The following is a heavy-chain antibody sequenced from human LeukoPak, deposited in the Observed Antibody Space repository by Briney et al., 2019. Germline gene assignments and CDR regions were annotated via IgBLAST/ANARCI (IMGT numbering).Heavy chain of an antibody. CDR2: ISPDGRST. J-gene: IGHJ4*02. Sequence: PGGSLRLSCAASGFTYGNHLMHWVRQAPGKGLVWVSRISPDGRSTNYADFVKGRFTVSRDNAMNTVYLQMNSLRTEDTAVYYCVRGASGGHYVIDYWGQGTLVTVSS. D-gene: IGHD1-26*01. CDR3: VRGASGGHYVIDY. V-gene: IGHV3-74*01. CDR1: GFTYGNHL.